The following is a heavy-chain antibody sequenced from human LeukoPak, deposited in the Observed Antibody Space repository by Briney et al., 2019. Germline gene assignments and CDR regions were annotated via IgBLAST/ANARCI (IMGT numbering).Heavy chain of an antibody. V-gene: IGHV1-18*01. CDR2: ISAYNGNT. CDR3: ARHQDDKIVGATNDAFDI. CDR1: GYTFTSYG. J-gene: IGHJ3*02. D-gene: IGHD1-26*01. Sequence: ASVKVSCKASGYTFTSYGICWVRQAPGQGLEWMGWISAYNGNTNYAQKLQGRVTMTTDTSTSTAYMELRSLRSDDTAVYYCARHQDDKIVGATNDAFDIWGQGTMVTVSS.